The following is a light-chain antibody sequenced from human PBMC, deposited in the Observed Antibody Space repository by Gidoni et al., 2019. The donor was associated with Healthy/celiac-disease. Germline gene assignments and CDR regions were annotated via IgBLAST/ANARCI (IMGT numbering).Light chain of an antibody. CDR1: QSVSSN. CDR3: QQYNNWPET. J-gene: IGKJ1*01. V-gene: IGKV3-15*01. CDR2: GAS. Sequence: EIVMTQSPATLSVSPGERATLSCRAGQSVSSNLAWYQQKPGQAPRLLIYGASTRATGIPARFSGSVSGTEFTLTISSLQSEDFAVYYCQQYNNWPETFGQGTKVEIK.